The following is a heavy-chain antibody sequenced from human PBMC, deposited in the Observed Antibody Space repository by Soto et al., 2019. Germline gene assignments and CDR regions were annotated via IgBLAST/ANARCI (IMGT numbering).Heavy chain of an antibody. Sequence: QVQLVESGGGVVQPGRSLRLSCEASGFTFSSHGMHWVRQAPGKGLEWVAVISYDGNNKYYAESVKGQFTISRDNSKNTLYLQMNSLRAEDTAVYYCAKDQAGYCSSSNCYRNGMDVWGQGTTVLVSS. V-gene: IGHV3-30*18. CDR3: AKDQAGYCSSSNCYRNGMDV. D-gene: IGHD2-2*01. CDR1: GFTFSSHG. CDR2: ISYDGNNK. J-gene: IGHJ6*02.